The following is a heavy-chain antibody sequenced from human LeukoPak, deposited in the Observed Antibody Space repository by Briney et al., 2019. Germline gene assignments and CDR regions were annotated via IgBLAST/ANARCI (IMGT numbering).Heavy chain of an antibody. CDR3: ARGPSIAAVGIRLDY. CDR2: ISYDGRHK. Sequence: GGSLRLSCVASGFTFSSYGMHWVRQAPGKGLEWVAVISYDGRHKYYADSVKGRFTISRDNSKNTLYLQMNSLRAEDTAMYYCARGPSIAAVGIRLDYWGQGTLVTVSS. D-gene: IGHD6-13*01. J-gene: IGHJ4*02. CDR1: GFTFSSYG. V-gene: IGHV3-30*03.